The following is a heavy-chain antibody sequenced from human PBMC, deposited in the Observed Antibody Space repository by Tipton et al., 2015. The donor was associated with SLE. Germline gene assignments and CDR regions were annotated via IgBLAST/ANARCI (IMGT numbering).Heavy chain of an antibody. CDR2: IRGSGSGT. CDR3: GKGLNFDFWSGFGMDV. CDR1: GFPFSSYA. J-gene: IGHJ6*02. V-gene: IGHV3-23*01. Sequence: SLRLSCAASGFPFSSYAMSWVRQVPGKGLEWVSAIRGSGSGTYYADSVKGRFTISRDDSKNTLYLQMSSLRAEDTAIYYCGKGLNFDFWSGFGMDVWGQGTTVTVS. D-gene: IGHD3-3*01.